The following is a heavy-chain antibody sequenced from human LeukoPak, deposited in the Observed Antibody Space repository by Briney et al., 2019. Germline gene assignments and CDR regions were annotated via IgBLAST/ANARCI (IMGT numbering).Heavy chain of an antibody. V-gene: IGHV4-31*03. CDR1: GGSISSGGYY. J-gene: IGHJ3*02. Sequence: PSETLSLTCTVSGGSISSGGYYWSWIRQHPGKGLEWIGYIHYSGSTYYNPSLKSRVTISVDTSKNQFSLKLSSVTAADTAVYYCARDLGNRGGAFDIWGQGTMVTVSS. D-gene: IGHD1-14*01. CDR2: IHYSGST. CDR3: ARDLGNRGGAFDI.